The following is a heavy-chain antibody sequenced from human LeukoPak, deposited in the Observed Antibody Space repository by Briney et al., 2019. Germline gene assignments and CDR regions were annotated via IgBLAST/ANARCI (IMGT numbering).Heavy chain of an antibody. CDR3: ARSNIAARVFRS. Sequence: PSETLSLTCAVYGGSFSGYYWSWIRQPPGKGLEWIGEINHSGSTNYNPSLKSRVTISVDTSKNQFSLKLSSVTAADTAVYYCARSNIAARVFRSWGPGTLVTVSS. CDR1: GGSFSGYY. J-gene: IGHJ4*02. D-gene: IGHD6-6*01. V-gene: IGHV4-34*01. CDR2: INHSGST.